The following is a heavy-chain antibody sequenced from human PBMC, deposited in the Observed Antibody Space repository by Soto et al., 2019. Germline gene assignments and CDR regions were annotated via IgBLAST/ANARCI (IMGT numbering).Heavy chain of an antibody. V-gene: IGHV3-48*01. CDR3: ARERKVGAKWPHYYYGMDV. CDR1: GFTFSSYS. Sequence: GGSLRLSCAASGFTFSSYSMNWVRQAPGKGLEWVSYISSSSSTIYYADSVKGRFTISRDNAKNSLYLQMNSLRAGDTAVYYCARERKVGAKWPHYYYGMDVWGQGTTVTVSS. D-gene: IGHD1-26*01. J-gene: IGHJ6*02. CDR2: ISSSSSTI.